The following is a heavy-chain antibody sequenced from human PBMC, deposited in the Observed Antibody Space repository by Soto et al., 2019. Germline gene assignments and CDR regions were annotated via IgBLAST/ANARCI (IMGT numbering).Heavy chain of an antibody. V-gene: IGHV1-18*01. CDR1: GYSFMKYG. CDR3: AREASVLIPAAQPSRFDS. D-gene: IGHD2-2*01. CDR2: ISPYSGYT. Sequence: EASVKVSCKXFGYSFMKYGNNWVRQAPGQGLEWVGWISPYSGYTHSAQKFHGRLTLTTDTAASTAYMELRILRSADTALYYCAREASVLIPAAQPSRFDSWGQGTLVTVSS. J-gene: IGHJ4*02.